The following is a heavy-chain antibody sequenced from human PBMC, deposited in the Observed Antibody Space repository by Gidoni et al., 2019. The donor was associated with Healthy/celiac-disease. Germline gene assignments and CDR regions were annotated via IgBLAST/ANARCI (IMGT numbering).Heavy chain of an antibody. D-gene: IGHD3-3*01. Sequence: QVQLVESGGGVVQPGRSLRLSCAASGFTFSSYGMHWVRQAPGKGLAWVAVISYDGSNKYYADSVKGRFTISRDNSKNTLYLQMNSLRAEDTAVYYCAKIRIFGVVIDAFDIWGQGTMVTVSS. CDR2: ISYDGSNK. V-gene: IGHV3-30*18. CDR1: GFTFSSYG. J-gene: IGHJ3*02. CDR3: AKIRIFGVVIDAFDI.